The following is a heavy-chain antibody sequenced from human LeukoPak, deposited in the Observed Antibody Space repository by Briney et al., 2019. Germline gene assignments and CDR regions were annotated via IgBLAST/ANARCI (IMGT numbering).Heavy chain of an antibody. CDR3: ASQYTSSRIFDD. V-gene: IGHV1-18*01. CDR1: GYTFTSYG. D-gene: IGHD6-13*01. J-gene: IGHJ4*02. Sequence: GASVKVSCKASGYTFTSYGISWVRQAPGQGLEWMGWISAYNGYIYYADSVKGRFTVSRDNAKNSLYLQVNSLRAEDTAVYFCASQYTSSRIFDDWGQGTLVTVSS. CDR2: ISAYNGYI.